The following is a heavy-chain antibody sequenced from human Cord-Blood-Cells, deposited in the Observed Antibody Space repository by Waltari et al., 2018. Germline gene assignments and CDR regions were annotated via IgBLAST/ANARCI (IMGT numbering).Heavy chain of an antibody. Sequence: QVQLVQSGAEVKKPGASVKVSCKVSGYTLPELSMHWVRQTPGKGLEWMGGFDSEEGETIYAQKFQGRVTMTDDTPTDAAYMELSSLRSEGTAVSYCATVRDPANPTSDYFDYWGQGTLVTVSS. CDR2: FDSEEGET. CDR3: ATVRDPANPTSDYFDY. V-gene: IGHV1-24*01. J-gene: IGHJ4*02. CDR1: GYTLPELS. D-gene: IGHD2-21*02.